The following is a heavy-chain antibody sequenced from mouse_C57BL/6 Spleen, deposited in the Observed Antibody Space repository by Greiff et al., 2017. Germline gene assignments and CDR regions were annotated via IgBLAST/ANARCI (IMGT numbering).Heavy chain of an antibody. CDR1: GYTFTSYW. CDR3: TTVVATDWYVDV. V-gene: IGHV1-53*01. D-gene: IGHD1-1*01. Sequence: VQLQQSGTELVKPGASVKLSCKASGYTFTSYWMHWVKQRPGQGLEWIGNINPSNGGTNYNEKFKSKATLTVDKSSSTAYMQLSSLTSEDSAVYYCTTVVATDWYVDVWGTGTTVTVSS. J-gene: IGHJ1*03. CDR2: INPSNGGT.